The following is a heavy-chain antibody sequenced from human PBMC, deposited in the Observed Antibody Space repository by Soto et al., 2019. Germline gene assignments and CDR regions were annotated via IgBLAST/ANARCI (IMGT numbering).Heavy chain of an antibody. J-gene: IGHJ4*02. CDR3: ARSGYNWNDGARGYFDY. CDR1: GFTFSSYE. Sequence: GGSLRLSCAASGFTFSSYEMNWVRQAPGKGLEWVSYISSSGRTIYYADSVKGRFTISRDNAENSLYLQMNSLRAEDTAVYYCARSGYNWNDGARGYFDYWGQGTLVTVSS. D-gene: IGHD1-20*01. CDR2: ISSSGRTI. V-gene: IGHV3-48*03.